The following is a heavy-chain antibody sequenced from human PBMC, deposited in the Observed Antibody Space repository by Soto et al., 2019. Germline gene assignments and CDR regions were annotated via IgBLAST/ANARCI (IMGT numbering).Heavy chain of an antibody. J-gene: IGHJ6*02. CDR1: GYSFTSYW. CDR2: IYPGDSDT. V-gene: IGHV5-51*01. CDR3: ARHGITGTTGYYYGMDV. Sequence: GESLKISCKGSGYSFTSYWIGWVRQMPGKGLEWMGIIYPGDSDTRYSPSFQGQVTISADKSISTAYLQWSSLKASDTAMYYCARHGITGTTGYYYGMDVWGQGTTVTVSS. D-gene: IGHD1-7*01.